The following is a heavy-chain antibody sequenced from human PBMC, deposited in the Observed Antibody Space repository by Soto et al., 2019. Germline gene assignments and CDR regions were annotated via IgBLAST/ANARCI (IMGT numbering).Heavy chain of an antibody. J-gene: IGHJ6*02. CDR3: ARDTVVGATTYYYYGMDV. D-gene: IGHD1-26*01. V-gene: IGHV1-69*13. CDR1: GYTFTSSG. Sequence: ASVKVSCKASGYTFTSSGISWVRQAPGQGLEWMGGIIPIFGTANYAQKFQGRVTITADESTSTAYMELSSLRSEDTAVYYCARDTVVGATTYYYYGMDVWGQGTTVTVSS. CDR2: IIPIFGTA.